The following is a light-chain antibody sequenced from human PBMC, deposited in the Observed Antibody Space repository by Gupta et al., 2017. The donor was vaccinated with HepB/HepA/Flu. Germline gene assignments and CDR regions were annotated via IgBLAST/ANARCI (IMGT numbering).Light chain of an antibody. CDR3: QQDYSLPRT. CDR1: ESVLNTYNNKNN. CDR2: FAS. Sequence: DIVMTQPLDSLAVSLGARATINCKSSESVLNTYNNKNNITWYKYKPGHLPKILIYFASTREAGVPDSFSGSGSGTDFTLTISNLQAEDVAVYYCQQDYSLPRTFGQGTKVEIK. J-gene: IGKJ1*01. V-gene: IGKV4-1*01.